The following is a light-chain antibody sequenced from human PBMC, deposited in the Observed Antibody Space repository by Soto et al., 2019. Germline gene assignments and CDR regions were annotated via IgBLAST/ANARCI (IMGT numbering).Light chain of an antibody. V-gene: IGKV3-11*01. CDR2: DAS. CDR1: QNVNNY. J-gene: IGKJ5*01. CDR3: RPRNNWAAIS. Sequence: EIVLTQSPATLSLSPGQRATLFCRASQNVNNYLAWYQQKPCQAPRLLIYDASNRGPGIPARFSGRGSGTDFPLNISSLEPEDFAVYYCRPRNNWAAISFGQGTRLEIK.